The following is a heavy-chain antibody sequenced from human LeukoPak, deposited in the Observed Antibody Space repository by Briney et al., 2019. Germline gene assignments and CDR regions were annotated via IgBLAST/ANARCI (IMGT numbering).Heavy chain of an antibody. CDR1: GYSISSGYY. CDR2: IYHSGST. J-gene: IGHJ5*02. D-gene: IGHD3-22*01. Sequence: SETLSLTCTVSGYSISSGYYWGWIRQPPGKGLEWIGSIYHSGSTYYNPSLKSRVTISVDTSKNQFSLKLSSVTAADTAVYYCARYPYYYDSSGYAFNWFDPWGQGTLVTVSS. V-gene: IGHV4-38-2*02. CDR3: ARYPYYYDSSGYAFNWFDP.